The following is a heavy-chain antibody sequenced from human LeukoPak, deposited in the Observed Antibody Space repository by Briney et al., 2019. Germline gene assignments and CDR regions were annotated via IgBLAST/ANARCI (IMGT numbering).Heavy chain of an antibody. D-gene: IGHD4-23*01. CDR1: GGSFSGYY. CDR3: ARRPAPGMGGYGGNPYYYYYYMDV. CDR2: INHSGST. V-gene: IGHV4-34*01. J-gene: IGHJ6*03. Sequence: SETLSLTCAVYGGSFSGYYWSWIRQPPGKGLEWIGEINHSGSTNYNPSLKSRVTISVDTSKNQFSLKLSSVTAADTAVYYCARRPAPGMGGYGGNPYYYYYYMDVWGKGTTVTISS.